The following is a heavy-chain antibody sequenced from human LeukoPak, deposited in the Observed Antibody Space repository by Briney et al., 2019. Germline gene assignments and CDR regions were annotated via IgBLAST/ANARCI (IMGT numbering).Heavy chain of an antibody. D-gene: IGHD3-10*01. CDR2: IYYSGST. V-gene: IGHV4-59*01. J-gene: IGHJ4*02. Sequence: PSETLSLTCTVSGGSISSYHWNWIRQPPGKGLEWIGYIYYSGSTNYNPSLKSRLTISVDTSKNQFSLELSSVTAADTAVYYCARGPRISLVRGALELDYWGQGTLVTVSS. CDR3: ARGPRISLVRGALELDY. CDR1: GGSISSYH.